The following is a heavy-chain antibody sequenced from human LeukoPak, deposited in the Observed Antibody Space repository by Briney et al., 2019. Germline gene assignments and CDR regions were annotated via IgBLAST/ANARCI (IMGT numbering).Heavy chain of an antibody. D-gene: IGHD3-3*01. V-gene: IGHV3-7*01. CDR3: ARSRVETSWSPNQD. CDR1: GFTFSSYW. J-gene: IGHJ4*02. CDR2: IKQDGSEK. Sequence: GGSLRLSCAASGFTFSSYWMSWVRQAPGKGLEWGANIKQDGSEKYYVDSVKGQFTISRDNAKNSLYLQMNSLRAEDTAVYYCARSRVETSWSPNQDWGQGTLVTVSS.